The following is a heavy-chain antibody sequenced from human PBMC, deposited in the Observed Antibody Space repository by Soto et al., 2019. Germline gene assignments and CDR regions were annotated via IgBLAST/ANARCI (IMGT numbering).Heavy chain of an antibody. V-gene: IGHV3-23*01. CDR2: ISGSGGST. J-gene: IGHJ4*02. CDR3: AKKPLLVATGLNVY. Sequence: EVQLLESGGGLVQPGGSLRLSCAASEFTFSRYAMSWVRQAPGKGLEWVLAISGSGGSTYYADSVKGRFTISRDNSKNTLYLQMHSLRAEDTAVYYCAKKPLLVATGLNVYWGKGPLVTVSS. D-gene: IGHD2-15*01. CDR1: EFTFSRYA.